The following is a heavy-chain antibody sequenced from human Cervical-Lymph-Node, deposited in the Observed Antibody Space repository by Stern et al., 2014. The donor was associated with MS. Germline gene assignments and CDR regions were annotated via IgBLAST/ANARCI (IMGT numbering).Heavy chain of an antibody. CDR1: GFTFDDFA. D-gene: IGHD3-16*01. CDR3: AKADDYAAGIDA. J-gene: IGHJ5*02. V-gene: IGHV3-9*01. Sequence: VQLVESGGGLVQPGRSLRLSCEASGFTFDDFAMHWVRPAPGKGLEWVSGLGWNSEGRGYADSVQGRFTISRDNAKSSLYLQMNSLTAEGAALYYCAKADDYAAGIDAWGQGTLVVVSS. CDR2: LGWNSEGR.